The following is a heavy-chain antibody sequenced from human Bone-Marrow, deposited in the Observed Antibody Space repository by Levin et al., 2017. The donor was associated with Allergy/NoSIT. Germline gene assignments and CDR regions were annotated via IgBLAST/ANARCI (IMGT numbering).Heavy chain of an antibody. CDR3: AKDGVITFGGVIASPYYFDY. V-gene: IGHV3-23*01. CDR1: GFTFSSYA. J-gene: IGHJ4*02. CDR2: ISGSGGST. Sequence: PGGSLRLSCAASGFTFSSYAMSWVRQAPGKGLEWVSAISGSGGSTYYADSVKGRFTISRDNSKNTLYLQMNSLRAEDTAVYYCAKDGVITFGGVIASPYYFDYWGQGTLVTVSS. D-gene: IGHD3-16*02.